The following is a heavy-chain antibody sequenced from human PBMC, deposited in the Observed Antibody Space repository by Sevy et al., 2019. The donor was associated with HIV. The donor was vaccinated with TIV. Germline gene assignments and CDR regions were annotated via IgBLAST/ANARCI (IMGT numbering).Heavy chain of an antibody. CDR3: ARDRKGEYSAYDGAGYFGMDV. CDR1: GFTFSSYS. J-gene: IGHJ6*02. D-gene: IGHD5-12*01. Sequence: GGSLRLSCAASGFTFSSYSMNWVRQAPGKGLEWVSSVSSLSNYLYYEDSVKGRFTIARDKAKNSLYLQMNKLRVEDTAVYYCARDRKGEYSAYDGAGYFGMDVWGQGITVTVSS. V-gene: IGHV3-21*01. CDR2: VSSLSNYL.